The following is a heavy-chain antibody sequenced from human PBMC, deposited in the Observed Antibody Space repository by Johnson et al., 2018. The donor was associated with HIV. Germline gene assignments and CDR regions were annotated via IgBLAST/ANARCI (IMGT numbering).Heavy chain of an antibody. J-gene: IGHJ3*02. D-gene: IGHD6-19*01. CDR2: ISGSGGST. V-gene: IGHV3-23*01. CDR3: AKEGNVAVAYDAFDM. CDR1: RFTFSSHA. Sequence: EVQLLESGGNLVQPGGSLRLSCAASRFTFSSHAMSWVRQAPGKGLEWVSGISGSGGSTYYADSVKGRFTISRDNSKNPVDLLMSRLRADDTAIYYCAKEGNVAVAYDAFDMWGQGTMVTVSS.